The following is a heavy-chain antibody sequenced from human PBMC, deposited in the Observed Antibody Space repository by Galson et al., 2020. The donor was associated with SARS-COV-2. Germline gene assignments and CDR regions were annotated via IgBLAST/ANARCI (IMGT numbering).Heavy chain of an antibody. Sequence: GGSLRLSCAASGFPFSSYSMNWVRQAPGKGLEWVSSISAGSSYIYYADSVKGRFTISRDNAKNSLYLQMNSLRAEDTAVYYCARVGGMATTPANYDYYGVDVWGQGTTVTVSS. CDR3: ARVGGMATTPANYDYYGVDV. J-gene: IGHJ6*02. D-gene: IGHD2-15*01. CDR1: GFPFSSYS. V-gene: IGHV3-21*01. CDR2: ISAGSSYI.